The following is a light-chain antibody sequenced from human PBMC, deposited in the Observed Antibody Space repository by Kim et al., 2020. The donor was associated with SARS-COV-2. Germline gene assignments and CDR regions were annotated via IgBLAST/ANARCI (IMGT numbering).Light chain of an antibody. CDR3: QQSYSSPLT. J-gene: IGKJ4*01. CDR2: AAS. CDR1: QSIGNY. Sequence: SSSVGDTVTITCRTSQSIGNYLNWYRQKPGEAPKLLIYAASSLQSGVPSRFSGSGSGTDFTLTISSLQPEDFATYYCQQSYSSPLTFGGGTKVEIK. V-gene: IGKV1-39*01.